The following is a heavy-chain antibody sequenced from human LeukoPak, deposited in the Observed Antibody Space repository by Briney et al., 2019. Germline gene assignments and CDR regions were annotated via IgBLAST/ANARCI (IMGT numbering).Heavy chain of an antibody. J-gene: IGHJ4*02. V-gene: IGHV3-15*01. CDR3: TWLSDWKDRGIWRDY. CDR1: GFTFSNAW. D-gene: IGHD1-1*01. CDR2: IKSKTDGGTT. Sequence: GGSLRLSCAASGFTFSNAWMSWVRQAPGKGLEWVGRIKSKTDGGTTDYAAPVKCRFTISRDDSKNTLHLQMNSLKTEDTAVYYCTWLSDWKDRGIWRDYWGQGNLVTVSS.